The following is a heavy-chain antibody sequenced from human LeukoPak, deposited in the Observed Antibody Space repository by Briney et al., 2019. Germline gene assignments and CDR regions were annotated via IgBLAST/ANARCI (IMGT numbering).Heavy chain of an antibody. CDR2: ISGSGGST. J-gene: IGHJ3*02. V-gene: IGHV3-23*01. D-gene: IGHD2/OR15-2a*01. Sequence: GGSLRLSCAASGFTFDDYGMNWVRQAPGKGLEWVSAISGSGGSTYYADSVKGRFTISRDNSKNTLYLQMNSLRAEDTAVYYCAKSFFLKAFDIWGQGTMVTVSS. CDR3: AKSFFLKAFDI. CDR1: GFTFDDYG.